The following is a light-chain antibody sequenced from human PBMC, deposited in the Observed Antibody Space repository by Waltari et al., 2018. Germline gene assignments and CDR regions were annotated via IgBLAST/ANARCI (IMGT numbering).Light chain of an antibody. CDR1: QSVSRS. J-gene: IGKJ1*01. CDR2: GAS. V-gene: IGKV3-20*01. Sequence: RASQSVSRSLAWYQHKPGQAPKRLIYGASTRATGIPDRFTGSGSGTDFSLTISSLGPEDFAIYFCQHYVRLPGTFGQGTKVEIK. CDR3: QHYVRLPGT.